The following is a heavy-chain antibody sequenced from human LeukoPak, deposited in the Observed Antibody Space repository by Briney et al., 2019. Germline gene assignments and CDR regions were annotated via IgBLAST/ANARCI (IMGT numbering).Heavy chain of an antibody. J-gene: IGHJ6*02. CDR3: ARDYKNPVGYYYDSSGRIRPGMDV. Sequence: GASVKVSCKASGYTFTNYDINWVRQATGQGLEWMGWISAYNGNTNYAQKLQGRVTMTTDTSTSTAYMELRSLRSDDTAVYYCARDYKNPVGYYYDSSGRIRPGMDVWGQGTTVTVSS. CDR2: ISAYNGNT. V-gene: IGHV1-18*01. CDR1: GYTFTNYD. D-gene: IGHD3-22*01.